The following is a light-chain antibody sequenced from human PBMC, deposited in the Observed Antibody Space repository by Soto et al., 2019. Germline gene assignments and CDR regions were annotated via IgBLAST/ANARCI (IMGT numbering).Light chain of an antibody. V-gene: IGKV1-5*01. J-gene: IGKJ2*01. CDR2: DAS. CDR1: QSISSW. CDR3: QQYGSSSYT. Sequence: DIQMTQSPSTLSASLGDRVTITCRASQSISSWLAWYQQKPGKAPKLLIYDASTLESGVPSRFSGGGSGTEFTLTISSLQPDDFAVYYCQQYGSSSYTFGQGTKLEIK.